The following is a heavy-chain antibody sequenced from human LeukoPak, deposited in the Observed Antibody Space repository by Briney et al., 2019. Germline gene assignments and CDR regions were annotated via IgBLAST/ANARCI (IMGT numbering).Heavy chain of an antibody. CDR3: TTEAAAGTGWFDP. CDR1: GFTFSNAW. CDR2: IKSKTDGGTT. D-gene: IGHD6-13*01. V-gene: IGHV3-15*01. Sequence: GRSLGLSCAASGFTFSNAWMSWVRQAPGKGLEWVGRIKSKTDGGTTDYAAPVKGRFTISRDDSKNTLYLQMNSLKTEDTAVYYCTTEAAAGTGWFDPWGQGTLVTVSS. J-gene: IGHJ5*02.